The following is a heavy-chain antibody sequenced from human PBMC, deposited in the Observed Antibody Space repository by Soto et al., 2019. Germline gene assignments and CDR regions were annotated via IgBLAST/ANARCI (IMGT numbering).Heavy chain of an antibody. CDR2: IYYRVST. CDR3: AISERRYYDSSGYHFDY. V-gene: IGHV4-31*03. J-gene: IGHJ4*02. D-gene: IGHD3-22*01. Sequence: QLQLQESGPGLVKPSQTLSLTCTVSGGSITSGVYYWSWIRHHPRKLLEWILYIYYRVSTYYNPALKSRVNISVDTYNNQFSLKVSSVTAADTSVYYWAISERRYYDSSGYHFDYWGKGTLVTVSS. CDR1: GGSITSGVYY.